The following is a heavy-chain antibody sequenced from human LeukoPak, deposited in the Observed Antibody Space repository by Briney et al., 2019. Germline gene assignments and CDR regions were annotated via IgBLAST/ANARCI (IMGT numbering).Heavy chain of an antibody. J-gene: IGHJ4*02. CDR2: ITGSGGST. CDR1: GGSFSGYY. V-gene: IGHV3-23*01. CDR3: AKDLMSYDFWSAYPSDYFDY. D-gene: IGHD3-3*01. Sequence: ETLSLTCAVYGGSFSGYYWSWIRQPPGKGLEWVSAITGSGGSTYYADSVKGRFTISRDNSKNTLYLQMNSLRAEDTAVYYCAKDLMSYDFWSAYPSDYFDYWGQGTLVTVSS.